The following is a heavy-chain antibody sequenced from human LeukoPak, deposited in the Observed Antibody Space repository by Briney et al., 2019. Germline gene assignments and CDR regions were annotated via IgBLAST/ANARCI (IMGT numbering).Heavy chain of an antibody. CDR2: ISSSSSTI. V-gene: IGHV3-48*02. J-gene: IGHJ4*02. CDR1: GFTFSSYS. Sequence: GGSLRLSCAASGFTFSSYSMNWVRQAPGKGLEWVSYISSSSSTIYYADSVKGRFTISRDNAKNSLYLQMNSLRDEDTAVYYCASNAVGATARYFDYWGQGTLVTVSS. D-gene: IGHD1-26*01. CDR3: ASNAVGATARYFDY.